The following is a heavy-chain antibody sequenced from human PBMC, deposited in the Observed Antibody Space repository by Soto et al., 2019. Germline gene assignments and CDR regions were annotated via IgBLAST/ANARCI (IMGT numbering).Heavy chain of an antibody. CDR3: ARDNYDILTGYYPYYYYYGMDV. CDR2: INPNTGDT. J-gene: IGHJ6*02. CDR1: GYTFTGYY. D-gene: IGHD3-9*01. Sequence: GASVKVSCKASGYTFTGYYMHWVRQAPGQGLEWMGWINPNTGDTNYAQKLQGRVTMTTDTSTSTAYMELRSLRSDDTAVYYCARDNYDILTGYYPYYYYYGMDVWGQGTTVTVSS. V-gene: IGHV1-18*01.